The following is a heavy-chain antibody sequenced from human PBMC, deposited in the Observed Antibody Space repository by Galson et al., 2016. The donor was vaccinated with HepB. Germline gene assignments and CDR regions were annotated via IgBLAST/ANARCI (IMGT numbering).Heavy chain of an antibody. J-gene: IGHJ4*02. CDR1: GFTFGSYV. Sequence: SLRLSCAASGFTFGSYVMNWARQAPGKGLEWVAVISYDGSNKYYADSVKGRFTISRDNFKNTLYLQMNSLRAEDTAIYYCARSRSLVATKGYWGQGTLVTVSS. CDR3: ARSRSLVATKGY. V-gene: IGHV3-30*04. D-gene: IGHD5-12*01. CDR2: ISYDGSNK.